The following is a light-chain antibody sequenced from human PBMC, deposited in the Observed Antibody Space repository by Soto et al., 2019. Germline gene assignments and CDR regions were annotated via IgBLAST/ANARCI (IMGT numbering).Light chain of an antibody. CDR2: GAS. CDR3: QQYNNWPLT. Sequence: EIVLTQSPATLSLSHGERVTLSCRASQSVDISLAWYQQKPGQAPRLLIYGASTRATGIPARFSGSGSGTEFTLTISSLQSEDFAVYYCQQYNNWPLTFGQGTRLEIK. CDR1: QSVDIS. V-gene: IGKV3-15*01. J-gene: IGKJ5*01.